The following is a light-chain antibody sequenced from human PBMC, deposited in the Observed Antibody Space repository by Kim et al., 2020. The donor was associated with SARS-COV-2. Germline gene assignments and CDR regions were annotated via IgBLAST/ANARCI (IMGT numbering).Light chain of an antibody. V-gene: IGLV1-51*01. CDR1: SSNIGNNY. CDR2: DND. CDR3: GTWDSSLSVGV. J-gene: IGLJ3*02. Sequence: GQKVTISCSGSSSNIGNNYVSWYQQLPGTAPKLLIYDNDKRPSVTPDRFSGSKSGTSATLGITGLQTGDEANYYCGTWDSSLSVGVFGGGTQMTVL.